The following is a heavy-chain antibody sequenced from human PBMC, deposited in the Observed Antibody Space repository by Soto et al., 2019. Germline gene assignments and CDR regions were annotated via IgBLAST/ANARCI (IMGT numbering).Heavy chain of an antibody. CDR1: GFTVSSNY. J-gene: IGHJ6*02. V-gene: IGHV3-66*01. CDR2: IYSGGST. Sequence: GGSLRLSCAASGFTVSSNYMSWVRQAPGKGLEWVSVIYSGGSTYYADSVKGRFTISRDNSKNTLYLQMNSLRAEDTAVYYCARGRLSSSWYGGFPIKNYGMDVWGQGTTVTVSS. D-gene: IGHD6-13*01. CDR3: ARGRLSSSWYGGFPIKNYGMDV.